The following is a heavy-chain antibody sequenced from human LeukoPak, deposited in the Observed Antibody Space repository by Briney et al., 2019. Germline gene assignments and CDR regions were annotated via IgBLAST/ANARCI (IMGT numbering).Heavy chain of an antibody. CDR2: MNPNSGNT. V-gene: IGHV1-8*03. D-gene: IGHD6-19*01. CDR3: ARVGYSSGWYYFDY. CDR1: GGTFSSYA. J-gene: IGHJ4*02. Sequence: ASVKVSCKASGGTFSSYAISWVRQAPGQGLEWMGWMNPNSGNTGYAQKFQGRVTITRNTSISTAYMELSSLRSEDTAVYYCARVGYSSGWYYFDYWGQGTLVTVSS.